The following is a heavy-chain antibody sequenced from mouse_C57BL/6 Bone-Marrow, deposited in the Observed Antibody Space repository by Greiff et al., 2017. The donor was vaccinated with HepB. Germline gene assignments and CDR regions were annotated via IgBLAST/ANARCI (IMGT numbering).Heavy chain of an antibody. CDR3: ARRIHTVVDWYFDV. D-gene: IGHD1-1*01. J-gene: IGHJ1*03. V-gene: IGHV1-26*01. CDR1: GYTFTDYY. Sequence: EVQLQQSGPELVKPGASVKISCKASGYTFTDYYMNWVKQSHGKSLEWIGDINPNNGGTSYNQKFKGKATLTVDKSSSTAYMELRSLTSEDSAVYYCARRIHTVVDWYFDVWGTGTTVTVSS. CDR2: INPNNGGT.